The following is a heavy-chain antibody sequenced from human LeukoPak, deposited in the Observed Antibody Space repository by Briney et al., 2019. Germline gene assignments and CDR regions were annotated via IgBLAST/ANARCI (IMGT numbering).Heavy chain of an antibody. V-gene: IGHV3-21*01. CDR2: ISSSSSYI. Sequence: PGGSLRLSCAASGFTFSSYSMNWVRQAPGKGLEWVSSISSSSSYIYYADSVKGRFTISRDNAKNSLYLQMNSLRAEDTAVYYCARGGIAVAGLVFDYWGQGTLVTVSS. J-gene: IGHJ4*02. CDR3: ARGGIAVAGLVFDY. CDR1: GFTFSSYS. D-gene: IGHD6-19*01.